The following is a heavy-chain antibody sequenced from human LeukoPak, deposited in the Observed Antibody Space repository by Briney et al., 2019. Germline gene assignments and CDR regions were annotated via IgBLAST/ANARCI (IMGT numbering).Heavy chain of an antibody. J-gene: IGHJ4*02. D-gene: IGHD6-19*01. CDR1: GFTFSSYG. Sequence: GGSLRLSCAASGFTFSSYGMHWVRQAPGKGLEWVAVISYDRSNKYYADSVKGRFTISRDNSKNTLYLQMNSLRAEDTAVYYCAKEPGLRVAGSYDYWGQGTLVTVSS. V-gene: IGHV3-30*18. CDR2: ISYDRSNK. CDR3: AKEPGLRVAGSYDY.